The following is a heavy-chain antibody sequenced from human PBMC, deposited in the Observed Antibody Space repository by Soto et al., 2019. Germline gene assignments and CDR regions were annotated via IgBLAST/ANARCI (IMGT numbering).Heavy chain of an antibody. V-gene: IGHV3-30-3*01. D-gene: IGHD2-2*01. J-gene: IGHJ6*02. CDR2: ISYDGSNK. CDR3: ARDSPAEVGYCSSTSCSTHYYYGMDV. CDR1: GFTFSSYA. Sequence: GSLRLSCAASGFTFSSYAMHWVRQAPGKGLEWVAVISYDGSNKYYADSVKGRFTISRDNSKNTLYLQMNSLRAEDTAVYYCARDSPAEVGYCSSTSCSTHYYYGMDVWGQGTTVTVSS.